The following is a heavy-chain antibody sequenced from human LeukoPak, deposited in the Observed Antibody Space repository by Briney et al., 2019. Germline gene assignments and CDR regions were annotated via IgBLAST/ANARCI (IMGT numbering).Heavy chain of an antibody. V-gene: IGHV4-34*01. D-gene: IGHD6-6*01. CDR1: GGSFSGYY. CDR3: ARAQAFEYSSSSGPVDY. J-gene: IGHJ4*02. CDR2: INHSGST. Sequence: SETLSLTCAVYGGSFSGYYWSWIRQPPGKGLEWIGEINHSGSTNYNPSLKSRVTISVDTSKNQFSLKPSSVTAADTAVYYCARAQAFEYSSSSGPVDYWGQGTLVTVSS.